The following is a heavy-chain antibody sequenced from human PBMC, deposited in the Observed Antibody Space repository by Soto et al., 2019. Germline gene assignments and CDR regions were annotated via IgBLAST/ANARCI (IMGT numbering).Heavy chain of an antibody. CDR3: AKVRRGEYYYDSSGYYDY. Sequence: PGGSLRLSCAASGFTFSSYAMSWVRQAPGKGLEWVSAISGSGGSTYYADSVKGRFTISRDNSKNTLYLQMNSLRAEDTAVYYCAKVRRGEYYYDSSGYYDYWGQGTLVTVSS. CDR2: ISGSGGST. CDR1: GFTFSSYA. D-gene: IGHD3-22*01. J-gene: IGHJ4*02. V-gene: IGHV3-23*01.